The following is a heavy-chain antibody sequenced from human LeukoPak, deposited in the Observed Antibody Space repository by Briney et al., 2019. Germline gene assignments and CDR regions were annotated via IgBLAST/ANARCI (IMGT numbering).Heavy chain of an antibody. J-gene: IGHJ4*02. CDR2: IYPGDSDT. CDR1: GYSFTSYW. CDR3: ARPSYCSSTSCYLDY. Sequence: GESLKISCKGSGYSFTSYWIGWVRQMPGKGLEGMGIIYPGDSDTRYSPSFQGQVTISADKSISTAYLQWSSLKASDTAMYYCARPSYCSSTSCYLDYWGQGTLVTVSS. D-gene: IGHD2-2*01. V-gene: IGHV5-51*01.